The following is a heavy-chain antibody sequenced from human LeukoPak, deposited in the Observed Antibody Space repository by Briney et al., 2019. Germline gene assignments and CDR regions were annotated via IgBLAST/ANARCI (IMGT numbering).Heavy chain of an antibody. CDR2: INGDGSST. CDR3: ARDPYSGYDRSLDV. Sequence: SGGSLRLSCAASGFTFSIYWVHWVRQAPGKGLVWVSRINGDGSSTNYADSVRGRFTISRDNAKNTLYLQMNSLRAEDTAVFYCARDPYSGYDRSLDVWGQGTTVTVSS. J-gene: IGHJ6*02. CDR1: GFTFSIYW. V-gene: IGHV3-74*01. D-gene: IGHD5-12*01.